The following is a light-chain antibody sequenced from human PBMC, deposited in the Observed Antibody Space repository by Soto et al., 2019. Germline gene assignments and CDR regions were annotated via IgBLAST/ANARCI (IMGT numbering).Light chain of an antibody. CDR1: QGISSY. J-gene: IGKJ2*01. Sequence: AIRMTQSPSSLSASTGDRVTITCRASQGISSYLAWYQQKPGKAPKLLIYAASTLQSGVPSRFSGSESGTDFTLTISRLQSEDFATYFCQQYYSYPMYTFGQGTKLEIK. CDR3: QQYYSYPMYT. V-gene: IGKV1-8*01. CDR2: AAS.